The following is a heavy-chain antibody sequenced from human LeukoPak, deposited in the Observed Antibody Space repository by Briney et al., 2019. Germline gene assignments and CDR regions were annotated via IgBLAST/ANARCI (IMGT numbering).Heavy chain of an antibody. CDR1: GFTFSSYG. D-gene: IGHD4-17*01. V-gene: IGHV3-33*01. CDR3: ARDGGNDYGDYATINAFDI. CDR2: IWYDGSNK. J-gene: IGHJ3*02. Sequence: GGSLRLSCAASGFTFSSYGMHWVRQAPGKGLEWVAVIWYDGSNKYYADSVKGRFTISRDNSKNTLYLQMNNLRAEDTAVYYCARDGGNDYGDYATINAFDIWGQGTMVTVSS.